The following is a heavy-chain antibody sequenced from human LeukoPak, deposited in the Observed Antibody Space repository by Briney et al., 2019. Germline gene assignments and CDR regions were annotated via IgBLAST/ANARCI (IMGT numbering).Heavy chain of an antibody. D-gene: IGHD1-1*01. CDR3: ARRSGTEERGYFDY. Sequence: SGTLSLTCTVSGGSISSGGYYWSWIRQHPGKGLEWIGYIYYSGSTYYNPPLKSRVTISVDTSKNQFSLKLSSVTAADTAVYYCARRSGTEERGYFDYWGQGTLVTVSS. V-gene: IGHV4-31*03. CDR1: GGSISSGGYY. CDR2: IYYSGST. J-gene: IGHJ4*02.